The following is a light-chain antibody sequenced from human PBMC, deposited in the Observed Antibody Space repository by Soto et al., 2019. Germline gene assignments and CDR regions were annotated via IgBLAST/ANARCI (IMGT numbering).Light chain of an antibody. V-gene: IGLV2-14*01. J-gene: IGLJ3*02. CDR3: SSFTSSSTLV. CDR1: SSDVGGYNY. Sequence: QSVLTQPTSVSGSPGQSITISCTGTSSDVGGYNYVSWYQQHPGKVPKVMIFEVSNRPSGISHRFSGSKSGNTASLTISGLQAEDEADYYCSSFTSSSTLVFGGGTKVTVL. CDR2: EVS.